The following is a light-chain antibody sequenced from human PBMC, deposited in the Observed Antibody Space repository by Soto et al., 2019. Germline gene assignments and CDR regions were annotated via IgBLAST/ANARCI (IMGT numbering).Light chain of an antibody. J-gene: IGKJ1*01. Sequence: EIVMIQSPATLPVSPGERATLSCRASQSVSSNLAWYQQRPGQAPRLLIYGASTRATGIPARFSGSGSGTEFSLTINSLQSEDFGVYFCQQYDQWWTFGQGTKVDIK. V-gene: IGKV3-15*01. CDR3: QQYDQWWT. CDR2: GAS. CDR1: QSVSSN.